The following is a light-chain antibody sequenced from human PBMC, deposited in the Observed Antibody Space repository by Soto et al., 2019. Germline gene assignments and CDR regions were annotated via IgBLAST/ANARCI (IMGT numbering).Light chain of an antibody. CDR2: GAS. CDR1: QSVSSSY. J-gene: IGKJ1*01. Sequence: EIVVTQSRSTLSLSPGRRSTLSCRASQSVSSSYLAWYQQKPGQAPRLXIYGASSRATGIPDRFSGSGSGTDFTLTISRLEPQDFAVYYCQQYGSSPPWTFGQGTKVDIK. CDR3: QQYGSSPPWT. V-gene: IGKV3-20*01.